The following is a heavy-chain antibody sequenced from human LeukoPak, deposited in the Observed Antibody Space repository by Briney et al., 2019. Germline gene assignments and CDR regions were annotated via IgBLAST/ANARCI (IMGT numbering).Heavy chain of an antibody. V-gene: IGHV3-33*01. J-gene: IGHJ4*02. CDR1: GFTFRSYG. CDR3: AREAVDTAMVTGIEY. D-gene: IGHD5-18*01. Sequence: GRSLRLSCAASGFTFRSYGMLWVRQAPGKGLEWVAVIWYDGSNKYYADSVKGRFTISRDNSKNTLYLQMNSLRAEDTAVYYCAREAVDTAMVTGIEYWGQGTLVTVSS. CDR2: IWYDGSNK.